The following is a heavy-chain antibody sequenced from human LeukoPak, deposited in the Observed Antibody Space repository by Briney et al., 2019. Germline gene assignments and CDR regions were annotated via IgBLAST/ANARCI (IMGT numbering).Heavy chain of an antibody. CDR1: GGTFSSYA. CDR3: ARDFYGSRPGAFDY. D-gene: IGHD3-10*01. CDR2: IIPIFGTA. J-gene: IGHJ4*01. Sequence: WASVKVSCKASGGTFSSYAISWVRQAPGQGLEWMGGIIPIFGTANYAQKFQGRVTITADESTSTAYMELSSLRSEDTAVYYCARDFYGSRPGAFDYWGQGTLITVSS. V-gene: IGHV1-69*13.